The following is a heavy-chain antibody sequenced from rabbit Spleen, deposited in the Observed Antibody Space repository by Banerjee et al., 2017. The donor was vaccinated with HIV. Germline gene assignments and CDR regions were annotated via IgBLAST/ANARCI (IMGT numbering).Heavy chain of an antibody. J-gene: IGHJ4*01. CDR2: IDPVFGTT. Sequence: QSLEESGGDLVKPGASLTLTCTASGFSFSSSDWIYWVRQAPGKGLEWIGYIDPVFGTTYYASWAKGRFTISKASSTTVTLQMTSLTAADTATYFCVRFFDLWGPGTLVTVS. CDR1: GFSFSSSDW. CDR3: VRFFDL. V-gene: IGHV1S40*01.